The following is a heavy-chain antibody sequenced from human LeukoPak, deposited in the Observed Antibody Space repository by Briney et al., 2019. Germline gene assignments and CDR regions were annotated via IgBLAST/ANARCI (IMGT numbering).Heavy chain of an antibody. CDR1: GGSVSSGSYY. V-gene: IGHV4-61*01. J-gene: IGHJ6*02. D-gene: IGHD2-2*01. CDR2: IYYSGST. Sequence: PSETLSLTCTVSGGSVSSGSYYWSWIRQPPGKGLEWIVYIYYSGSTNYNPSLKSRVTISVDTSKNQFSLKLGSVTAADTAVYYCASGDIVVVPAAGKSYYYYYGMDVWGQGTTVTVSS. CDR3: ASGDIVVVPAAGKSYYYYYGMDV.